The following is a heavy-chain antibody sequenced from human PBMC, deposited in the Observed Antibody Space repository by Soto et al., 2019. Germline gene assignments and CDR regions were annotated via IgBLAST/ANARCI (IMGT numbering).Heavy chain of an antibody. Sequence: SETLSRTWTVAAGSIRRSTYYCGWTRKHTGKGLEWIGYIYYSGSTNYNPSLKSRVTISVDTSKNQFSLKLSSVTAADTAVYYCARLGYCSSTSCYVLILDYWGQGTLVTVS. CDR3: ARLGYCSSTSCYVLILDY. V-gene: IGHV4-61*05. D-gene: IGHD2-2*01. J-gene: IGHJ4*02. CDR2: IYYSGST. CDR1: AGSIRRSTYY.